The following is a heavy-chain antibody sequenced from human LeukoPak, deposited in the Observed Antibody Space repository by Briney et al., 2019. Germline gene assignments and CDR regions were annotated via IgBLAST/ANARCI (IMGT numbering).Heavy chain of an antibody. CDR2: IIPIFGTA. Sequence: GASVKVSCKASGGTFSSYAISWVRQAPGQGLEWMGGIIPIFGTANYAQKFQGRVTITTDESTSTAYMELSSLRSEDTAVYYCASGIVVVAARYYMDVWGKGTTVTVSS. J-gene: IGHJ6*03. V-gene: IGHV1-69*05. CDR3: ASGIVVVAARYYMDV. CDR1: GGTFSSYA. D-gene: IGHD2-15*01.